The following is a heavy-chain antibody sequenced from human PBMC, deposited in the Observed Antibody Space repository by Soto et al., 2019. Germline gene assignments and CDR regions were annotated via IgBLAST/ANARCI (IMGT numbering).Heavy chain of an antibody. V-gene: IGHV3-33*01. CDR3: ARDVLEYSSSEFDY. CDR1: GFTFSSYG. J-gene: IGHJ4*02. Sequence: GGSLRLSCAASGFTFSSYGMHWVRQAPGKGLEWVAVIWYDGSNKYYADSVKGRFTISRDNSKNTLYLQMNSLRAEDTALYYCARDVLEYSSSEFDYWGQGT. D-gene: IGHD6-6*01. CDR2: IWYDGSNK.